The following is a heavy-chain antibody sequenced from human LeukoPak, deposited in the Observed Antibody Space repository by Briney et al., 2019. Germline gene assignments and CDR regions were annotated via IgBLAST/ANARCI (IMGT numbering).Heavy chain of an antibody. CDR3: ARHTYARPFDS. D-gene: IGHD6-6*01. CDR2: IYYSGDS. V-gene: IGHV4-59*08. Sequence: SDTLSLTCTVSGVSISSSYWSWVRQPPGKGLEWVGYIYYSGDSNYNPSLKSRATISVDTSKSQFSLKVSSVTAADTAIYYCARHTYARPFDSWGQGTPVTVSS. J-gene: IGHJ4*02. CDR1: GVSISSSY.